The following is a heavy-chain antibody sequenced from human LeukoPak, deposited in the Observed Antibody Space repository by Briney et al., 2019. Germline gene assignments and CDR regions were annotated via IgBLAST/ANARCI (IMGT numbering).Heavy chain of an antibody. D-gene: IGHD6-19*01. CDR2: IRYDGSNK. V-gene: IGHV3-30*02. Sequence: GGSLRLSCAASGFTFSSYGMHWVRQAPGKGLEWVAFIRYDGSNKYYADSVKGRFTISRDNSKNTLYLQMNSLRAEDMAVYYCAKERGWTAAFDIWGQGTMVTVSS. J-gene: IGHJ3*02. CDR3: AKERGWTAAFDI. CDR1: GFTFSSYG.